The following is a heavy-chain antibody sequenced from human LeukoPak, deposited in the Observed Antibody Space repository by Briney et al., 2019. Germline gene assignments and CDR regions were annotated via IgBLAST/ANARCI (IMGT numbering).Heavy chain of an antibody. D-gene: IGHD3-22*01. CDR3: ARIARSGYASGSGAFDI. J-gene: IGHJ3*02. CDR2: IYHTEIT. V-gene: IGHV4-4*02. CDR1: GGSISSYNW. Sequence: SGTLSLTCDVSGGSISSYNWWNWVRQPPGRGLEWIGQIYHTEITNYNPSLKSRVTISLDKSKNQFSLNLNSVTAAGTAVYYCARIARSGYASGSGAFDIWGQGTTVIVSS.